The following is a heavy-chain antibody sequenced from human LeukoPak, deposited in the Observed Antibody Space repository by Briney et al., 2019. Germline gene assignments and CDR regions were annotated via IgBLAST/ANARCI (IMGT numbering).Heavy chain of an antibody. CDR2: IYTSGST. V-gene: IGHV4-61*02. Sequence: SQTLSLTCTVSGGSISSGSYYCSWIRQPAGKGLEWIGRIYTSGSTNYNPSLKSRVTISVDTSKNQFSLKLSSVTAADTAVYYCAREGRGYCSGGSCYRGFYYYYYMDVWGKGTTVTVSS. CDR1: GGSISSGSYY. J-gene: IGHJ6*03. D-gene: IGHD2-15*01. CDR3: AREGRGYCSGGSCYRGFYYYYYMDV.